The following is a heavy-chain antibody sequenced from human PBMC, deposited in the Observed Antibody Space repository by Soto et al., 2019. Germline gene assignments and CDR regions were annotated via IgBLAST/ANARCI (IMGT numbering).Heavy chain of an antibody. J-gene: IGHJ4*02. V-gene: IGHV1-46*01. D-gene: IGHD5-18*01. CDR3: ARDLHGAFTTMVY. CDR1: GYTFMNYY. Sequence: QVQMVQSGAEVKKPGASVKLSCKASGYTFMNYYIHWVRQAPGQGLEWMGIINPNGYTSTLAQKFQGRLTVTIDTSTSTVYMELGSLSSEDTAVYYCARDLHGAFTTMVYWGQGSLVTVSS. CDR2: INPNGYTS.